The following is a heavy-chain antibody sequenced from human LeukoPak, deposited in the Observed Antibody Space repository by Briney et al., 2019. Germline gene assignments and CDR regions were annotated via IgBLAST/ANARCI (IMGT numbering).Heavy chain of an antibody. CDR1: GFTFSNYW. J-gene: IGHJ4*02. CDR2: ISSSSSYI. CDR3: AREKRSLVRGVIKSPVTDY. Sequence: GGSLRLSCAASGFTFSNYWMHWVRQPPGKGLVWVSSISSSSSYIYYADSVKGRFTISRDNSKNTLYLQMNSLRAEDTAVYYCAREKRSLVRGVIKSPVTDYWGQGTLVTVSS. V-gene: IGHV3-21*01. D-gene: IGHD3-10*01.